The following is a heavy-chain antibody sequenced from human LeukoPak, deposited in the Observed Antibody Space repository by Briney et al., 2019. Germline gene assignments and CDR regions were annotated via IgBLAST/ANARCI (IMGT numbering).Heavy chain of an antibody. Sequence: GASVKVSCNASGYTFTSYAMNWVRQAPGQGLEWMGWINTNTGNPTYAQGFTGRFVFSLDTSVSTAYLQISSLKAEDTAVYYCARVRSVKYSSSSGWFDPWGQGTLVTVSS. CDR2: INTNTGNP. D-gene: IGHD6-6*01. CDR3: ARVRSVKYSSSSGWFDP. V-gene: IGHV7-4-1*02. J-gene: IGHJ5*02. CDR1: GYTFTSYA.